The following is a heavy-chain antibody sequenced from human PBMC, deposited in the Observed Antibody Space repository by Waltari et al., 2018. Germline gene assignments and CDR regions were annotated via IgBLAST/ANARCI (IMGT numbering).Heavy chain of an antibody. CDR2: IYYSGRT. D-gene: IGHD7-27*01. CDR3: ARDSLGAGDEGYYGMDV. CDR1: GGSISSYY. Sequence: QVQLQESGPGLVKPSETLSLTCTGSGGSISSYYWSRIRQPPGKGLEWIGYIYYSGRTNYNPSLKSRVTISVDTSKNQFSLKLSSVTAADTAVYYCARDSLGAGDEGYYGMDVWGQGTTVTVSS. J-gene: IGHJ6*02. V-gene: IGHV4-59*01.